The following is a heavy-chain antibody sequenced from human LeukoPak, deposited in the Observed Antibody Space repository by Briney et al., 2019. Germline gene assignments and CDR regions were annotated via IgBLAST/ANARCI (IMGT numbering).Heavy chain of an antibody. Sequence: PGGSLRLSCAASGFTFSSYAMHWVRQAPGKGLEWVAVISYDGSNKYYADSVKGRFTISRDNSKNTLYPQMNSLRAEDTAVYYCARVGGDIVVVPAADYYYYGMDVWGQGTTVTVSS. CDR1: GFTFSSYA. D-gene: IGHD2-2*01. CDR2: ISYDGSNK. J-gene: IGHJ6*02. V-gene: IGHV3-30-3*01. CDR3: ARVGGDIVVVPAADYYYYGMDV.